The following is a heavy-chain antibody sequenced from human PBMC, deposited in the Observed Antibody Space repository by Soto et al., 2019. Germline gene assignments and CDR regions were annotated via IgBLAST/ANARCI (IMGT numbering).Heavy chain of an antibody. J-gene: IGHJ6*02. CDR3: AKEYSSSPLGYYGMDV. D-gene: IGHD6-13*01. CDR1: GFTFSSYG. CDR2: ISYDGSNK. Sequence: GGSLRLSCAASGFTFSSYGMHWVRQAPGKGLEWVAVISYDGSNKYYADSVKGRFTISRDNSKNTLYLQMNSLRAEDTAVYYCAKEYSSSPLGYYGMDVWGQGTTVTVS. V-gene: IGHV3-30*18.